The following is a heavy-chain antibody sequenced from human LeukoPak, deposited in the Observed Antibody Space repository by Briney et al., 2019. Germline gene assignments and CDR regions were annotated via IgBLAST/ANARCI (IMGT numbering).Heavy chain of an antibody. Sequence: GGSLRLSCAASGFTFSSYGMHWVRQAPGKGLEWVAVISYDGSNKYYADSVKGRFTISRDNSKNTLYLQMNSLRAEDTAVYYCARGSSAQTIDYWGQGTLVTVSS. D-gene: IGHD6-13*01. J-gene: IGHJ4*02. V-gene: IGHV3-30*03. CDR1: GFTFSSYG. CDR2: ISYDGSNK. CDR3: ARGSSAQTIDY.